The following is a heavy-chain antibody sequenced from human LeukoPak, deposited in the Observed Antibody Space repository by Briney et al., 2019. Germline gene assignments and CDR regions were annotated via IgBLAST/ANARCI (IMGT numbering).Heavy chain of an antibody. CDR1: GFTFNSYE. D-gene: IGHD6-19*01. Sequence: GGSLRLSCAASGFTFNSYEMNWVRQAPGKGLEWVSYISSSGSSIFYADSVRGRFTISRDNAKSSLYLQMNSLRAEDTAVYYCANGGWLDYWGQGTLVTVSS. CDR3: ANGGWLDY. V-gene: IGHV3-48*03. J-gene: IGHJ4*02. CDR2: ISSSGSSI.